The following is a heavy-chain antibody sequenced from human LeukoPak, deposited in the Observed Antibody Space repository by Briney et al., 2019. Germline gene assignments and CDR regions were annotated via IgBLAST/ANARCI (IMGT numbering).Heavy chain of an antibody. Sequence: KTGGSLRLSCAASGFTFSSYSMNWVRQAPGKGLEWVSSISSSSSYIYYADSVKGRFTISRDNAKNSLYLQMNSLRAEDTAVYYCARTRLITGTAIRPYYFDYWGQGTLVTVSS. CDR2: ISSSSSYI. D-gene: IGHD1-20*01. J-gene: IGHJ4*02. V-gene: IGHV3-21*01. CDR1: GFTFSSYS. CDR3: ARTRLITGTAIRPYYFDY.